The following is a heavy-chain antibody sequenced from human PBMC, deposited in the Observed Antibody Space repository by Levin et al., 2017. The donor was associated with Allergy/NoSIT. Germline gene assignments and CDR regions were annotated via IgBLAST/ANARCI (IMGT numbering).Heavy chain of an antibody. CDR1: GFTFSSYA. D-gene: IGHD3-10*01. CDR2: ISGSGNRA. V-gene: IGHV3-23*01. J-gene: IGHJ1*01. Sequence: PGGSLRLSCAASGFTFSSYAMSWVRQAPGKGLEWVSGISGSGNRANYADSVKGRFTISRDNSKNTVYLQMNSLRAEDTAVYYCAKDRPVVPEDVWGQGTLVTVSS. CDR3: AKDRPVVPEDV.